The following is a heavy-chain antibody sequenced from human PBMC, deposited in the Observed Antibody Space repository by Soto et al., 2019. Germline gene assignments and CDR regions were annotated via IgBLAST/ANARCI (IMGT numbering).Heavy chain of an antibody. CDR1: GYDCTDHY. D-gene: IGHD3-10*01. CDR2: ISPDGGST. Sequence: RASVKVSCKASGYDCTDHYIHCVGRAPVQGLEWMGIISPDGGSTRYSQQFQARITMTRDTSTSTVYMELSSLRSEDTAVYYCARAPRGGVIIVITSAQIDYWGQGTLVTVSS. V-gene: IGHV1-46*01. J-gene: IGHJ4*02. CDR3: ARAPRGGVIIVITSAQIDY.